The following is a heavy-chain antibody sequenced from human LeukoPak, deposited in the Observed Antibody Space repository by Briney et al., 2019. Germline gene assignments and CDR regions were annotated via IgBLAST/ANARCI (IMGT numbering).Heavy chain of an antibody. J-gene: IGHJ5*02. V-gene: IGHV3-30-3*01. CDR2: ISYDGSNK. Sequence: GGSLRLSCAAPGFTFSSYAMHWVRQAPGKGLEWVAVISYDGSNKYYADSVKGRFTISRDNSKNTLYLQMNSLRAEDTAVYYCARADAGDCSSTSCYTYNWFDPWGQGTLVTVSS. CDR3: ARADAGDCSSTSCYTYNWFDP. CDR1: GFTFSSYA. D-gene: IGHD2-2*02.